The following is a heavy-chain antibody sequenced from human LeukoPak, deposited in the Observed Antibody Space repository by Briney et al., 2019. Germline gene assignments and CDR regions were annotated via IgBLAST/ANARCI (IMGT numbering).Heavy chain of an antibody. CDR3: ARLVFNWNYGNVDAFDI. V-gene: IGHV1-46*01. Sequence: ASAKVSCKASGYTFTSYYMHWVRQAPGQGLEWMGIINPSGGSTSYAQKFQGRVTMTRDTSISTAYMELSRLRSDDTAVYYCARLVFNWNYGNVDAFDIWGQGTMVTVSS. J-gene: IGHJ3*02. D-gene: IGHD1-7*01. CDR2: INPSGGST. CDR1: GYTFTSYY.